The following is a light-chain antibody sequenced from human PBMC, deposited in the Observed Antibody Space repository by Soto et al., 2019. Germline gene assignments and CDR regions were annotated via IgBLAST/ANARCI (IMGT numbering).Light chain of an antibody. CDR2: KAS. Sequence: DIQMTQSPSTLSASVGDRVIITCRASQSISSWLAWYQQKPGKAPNLLIYKASTLKSGVPSRFSGSGSGTEFTLTISSLQPDDFATYDCEQYYNGSWSFGQGTKVEIK. CDR1: QSISSW. CDR3: EQYYNGSWS. V-gene: IGKV1-5*03. J-gene: IGKJ1*01.